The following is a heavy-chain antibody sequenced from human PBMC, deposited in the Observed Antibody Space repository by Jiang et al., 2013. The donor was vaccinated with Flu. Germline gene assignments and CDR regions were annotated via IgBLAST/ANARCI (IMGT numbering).Heavy chain of an antibody. D-gene: IGHD3-10*01. J-gene: IGHJ4*02. CDR2: ISSSGNFT. CDR1: GFIFSDYY. CDR3: ARDPRDYYYGSGELDY. V-gene: IGHV3-11*05. Sequence: VQLVESGGGLVKPGGSLRLSCAASGFIFSDYYMNWIRQAPGKGLEWVSYISSSGNFTNYADSLKGRFTISRDNAKNSLYLQMNSLRVEDTAVYYCARDPRDYYYGSGELDYWGQGTLVTVSS.